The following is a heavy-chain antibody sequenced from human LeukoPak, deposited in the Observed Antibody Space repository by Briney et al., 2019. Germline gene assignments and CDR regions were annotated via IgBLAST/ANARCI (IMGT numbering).Heavy chain of an antibody. V-gene: IGHV3-30-3*01. Sequence: PGRSLRLSCAASEFTFSSYAMHWVRQAPGKGLEWVAVISYDGSNKYYADSVKGRFTISRDNSKNTLYLQMNSLRAEDTAVYYCARDTNWFDPWGQGTLVTVSS. J-gene: IGHJ5*02. CDR1: EFTFSSYA. CDR3: ARDTNWFDP. CDR2: ISYDGSNK.